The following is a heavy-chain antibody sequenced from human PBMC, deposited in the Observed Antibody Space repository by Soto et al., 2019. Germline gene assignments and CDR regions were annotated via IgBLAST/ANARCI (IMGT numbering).Heavy chain of an antibody. V-gene: IGHV4-31*03. CDR2: INHSGST. J-gene: IGHJ4*02. D-gene: IGHD6-6*01. CDR3: ARGRGGIAARQGRLIGLNFDY. CDR1: GGSISSGGYY. Sequence: SETLSLTCTVSGGSISSGGYYWSWIRQHPGKGLEWIGDINHSGSTNYNPSLKSRVTISVDTSKNQFSLKLSSVTAADTAVYYCARGRGGIAARQGRLIGLNFDYWGQGTLVTVSS.